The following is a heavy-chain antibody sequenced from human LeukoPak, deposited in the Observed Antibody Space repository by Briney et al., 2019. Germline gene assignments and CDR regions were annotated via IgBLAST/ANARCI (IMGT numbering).Heavy chain of an antibody. CDR2: NSGSGGST. V-gene: IGHV3-23*01. CDR1: GFTFSSYA. D-gene: IGHD3-22*01. CDR3: AKDGSYYESSGPRR. Sequence: GGSLRLSCAASGFTFSSYAMSWVRQAPGKGLEWVSANSGSGGSTYYADSVKGRFTISRDNSKNTLYLQMNSLRAEDTAVYYCAKDGSYYESSGPRRWGQGTLVTVSS. J-gene: IGHJ4*02.